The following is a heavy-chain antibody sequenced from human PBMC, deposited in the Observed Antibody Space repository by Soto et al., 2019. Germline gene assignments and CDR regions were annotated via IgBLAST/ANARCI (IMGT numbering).Heavy chain of an antibody. CDR3: AKGILVKPPGTRTFDI. V-gene: IGHV3-23*01. Sequence: EVQLLESGGGLVQPGGSLRLSCAASGFTFINYAMSWVRQAPGKGLEWVSTIGGGDGSTYYADSVKGRFTISRDNSNSALYLQMNSLRVGDTAIYYCAKGILVKPPGTRTFDIWGHGTMVIVSS. D-gene: IGHD6-13*01. CDR2: IGGGDGST. J-gene: IGHJ3*02. CDR1: GFTFINYA.